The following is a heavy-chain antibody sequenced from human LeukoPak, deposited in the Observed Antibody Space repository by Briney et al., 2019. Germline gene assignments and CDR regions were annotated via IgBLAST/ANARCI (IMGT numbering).Heavy chain of an antibody. CDR1: GGSISSYY. J-gene: IGHJ5*02. CDR3: ARDTDDYGDFGWFDP. V-gene: IGHV4-59*12. D-gene: IGHD4-17*01. Sequence: SETLSLTCTVSGGSISSYYWSWIRQPPGKGLEWIGNIYYSGSTNYNPSLKSRVTISVDTSKNQFSLKLSSVTAADTAVYYCARDTDDYGDFGWFDPWGQGTLVTVSS. CDR2: IYYSGST.